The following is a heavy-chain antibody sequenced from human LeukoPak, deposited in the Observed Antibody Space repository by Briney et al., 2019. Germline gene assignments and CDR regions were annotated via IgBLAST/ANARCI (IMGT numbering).Heavy chain of an antibody. CDR2: IYTSGAT. Sequence: PSETLSLTCIVSGGSIGHYYWSWIRQSAGNRLEWIGRIYTSGATHYNPSLQSRVAMSVDPFKNQFSLDLTSLTAADTAIYYCAREDWKWYFDVWGRGTVVTVS. J-gene: IGHJ2*01. CDR3: AREDWKWYFDV. CDR1: GGSIGHYY. D-gene: IGHD1-1*01. V-gene: IGHV4-4*07.